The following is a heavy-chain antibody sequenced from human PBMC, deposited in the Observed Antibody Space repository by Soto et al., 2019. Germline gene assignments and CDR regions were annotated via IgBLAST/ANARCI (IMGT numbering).Heavy chain of an antibody. J-gene: IGHJ4*02. CDR1: GFSFGTYG. CDR3: AIGANSPLWEPPAMFRFDY. Sequence: QVQLVESGGGVVHPGRSLRLSCTASGFSFGTYGMHWVRQAPGKGLEWVAVIWYDGSNEYYADSVKGRFTMSRDNSKNTLYLHMNSLRAEDTALYYCAIGANSPLWEPPAMFRFDYWGQGSLVTFSS. D-gene: IGHD2-2*01. V-gene: IGHV3-33*01. CDR2: IWYDGSNE.